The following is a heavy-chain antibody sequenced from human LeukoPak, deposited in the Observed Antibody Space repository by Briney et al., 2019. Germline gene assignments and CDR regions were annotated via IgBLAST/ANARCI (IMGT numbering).Heavy chain of an antibody. D-gene: IGHD5/OR15-5a*01. Sequence: PGGSLRLSCAASGFTFSSYAMHWVRQGPGKGLEWVATIKGDGSVKNYVDSVKGRFTISRDNAKNSVFLQMDSLRVEDTALYYCARRGLHDYWGQGTLVTVSS. CDR1: GFTFSSYA. CDR3: ARRGLHDY. J-gene: IGHJ4*02. CDR2: IKGDGSVK. V-gene: IGHV3-7*03.